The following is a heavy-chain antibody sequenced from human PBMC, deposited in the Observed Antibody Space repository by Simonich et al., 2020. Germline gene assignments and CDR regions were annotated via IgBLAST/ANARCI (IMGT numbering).Heavy chain of an antibody. V-gene: IGHV3-23*01. CDR2: ISGSGGST. D-gene: IGHD3-22*01. CDR3: AKDLGERITMIVVVIDAFDI. CDR1: GFTFSSYA. J-gene: IGHJ3*02. Sequence: GGGLVQPGGSLRLSCAASGFTFSSYAMSWVRQAPGKGLGWVSAISGSGGSTYYADSVKGRFTISRDNYKNTLYLQMNSLRAEDTAVYYCAKDLGERITMIVVVIDAFDIWGQGTMVTVSS.